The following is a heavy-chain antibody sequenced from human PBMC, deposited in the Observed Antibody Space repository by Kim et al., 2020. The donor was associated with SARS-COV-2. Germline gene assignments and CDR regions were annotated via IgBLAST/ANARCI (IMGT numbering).Heavy chain of an antibody. CDR2: ISSSSSTI. CDR3: ARYSYGSWHDYYYYGMDV. Sequence: GGSLRLSCAASGFTFSSYSMNWVRQAPGKGLEWVSYISSSSSTIYYADSVKGRFTISRDNAKNSLYLQMNSLRDEDTAVYYCARYSYGSWHDYYYYGMDVWGQGTTVTVSS. D-gene: IGHD5-18*01. V-gene: IGHV3-48*02. J-gene: IGHJ6*02. CDR1: GFTFSSYS.